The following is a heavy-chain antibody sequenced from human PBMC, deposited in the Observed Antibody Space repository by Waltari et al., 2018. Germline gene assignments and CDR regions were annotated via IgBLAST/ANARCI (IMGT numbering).Heavy chain of an antibody. CDR1: GYHFTDNY. V-gene: IGHV1-2*02. Sequence: QVQLVQTGAEVKKPGASVQVSCKASGYHFTDNYMHWVRQAPGQGREWMGWINPNNGGTNYAQKFQGRVTMTRDTSISTAFMDLSRLKSDDTAVYFCARGDPSVYYTSHMDVWGKGTTVTVSS. CDR3: ARGDPSVYYTSHMDV. CDR2: INPNNGGT. J-gene: IGHJ6*03. D-gene: IGHD3-3*01.